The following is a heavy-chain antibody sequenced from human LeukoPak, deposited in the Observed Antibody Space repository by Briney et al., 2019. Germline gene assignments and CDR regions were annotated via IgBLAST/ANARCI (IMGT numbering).Heavy chain of an antibody. J-gene: IGHJ4*02. V-gene: IGHV3-23*01. D-gene: IGHD3-22*01. CDR3: VKVAPSDYYDTTGYWGDH. Sequence: GGSLRLSCAASGFTFSSYGMAWVRQAPGKGLEWVSGMNGNGGRIYYADSVKGRFTISRDNSKNTLYLQMNSLRAEDMAVYYCVKVAPSDYYDTTGYWGDHWGQGTLVTVSS. CDR2: MNGNGGRI. CDR1: GFTFSSYG.